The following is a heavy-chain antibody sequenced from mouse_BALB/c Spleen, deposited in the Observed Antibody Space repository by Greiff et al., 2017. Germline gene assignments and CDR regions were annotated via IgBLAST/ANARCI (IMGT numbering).Heavy chain of an antibody. J-gene: IGHJ3*01. CDR1: GYSITSGYY. CDR3: ARGGTDPWFAY. CDR2: ISYDGSN. D-gene: IGHD4-1*01. Sequence: DVKLQESGPGLVKPSQSLSLTCSVTGYSITSGYYWNWIRQFPGNKLEWMGYISYDGSNNYNPSLKNRISITRDTSKNQFFLKLNSVTTEDTATYYCARGGTDPWFAYWGQGTLVTVSA. V-gene: IGHV3-6*02.